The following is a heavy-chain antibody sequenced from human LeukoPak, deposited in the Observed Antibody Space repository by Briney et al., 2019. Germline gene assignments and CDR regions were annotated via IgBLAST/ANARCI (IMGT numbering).Heavy chain of an antibody. D-gene: IGHD6-13*01. Sequence: PSETLSLTCAVYGGSFSGYYWSWIRQPPGKGLEWIGEINHSGSTNYNPSLKSRVTISVDTSKNQFSLKLSSVTAADTAVYYCARAGLKIAEAGTSTPRAFDPWGQGTLVTVSS. CDR3: ARAGLKIAEAGTSTPRAFDP. V-gene: IGHV4-34*01. CDR1: GGSFSGYY. CDR2: INHSGST. J-gene: IGHJ5*02.